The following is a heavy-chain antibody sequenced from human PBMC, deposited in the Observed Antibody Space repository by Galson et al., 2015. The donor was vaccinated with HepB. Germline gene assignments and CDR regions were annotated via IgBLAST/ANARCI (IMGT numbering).Heavy chain of an antibody. J-gene: IGHJ3*02. D-gene: IGHD1-26*01. CDR2: TYYRSKWYN. CDR1: GDSVSSNGAA. V-gene: IGHV6-1*01. Sequence: CAISGDSVSSNGAAWNWIRQSPSRGLEWLGRTYYRSKWYNDYAVSVKSRITINPDTSKNQFSLQLNSVTPEDTAVYYCARGPRYSGSQWGAFDIWGQGTMVTVSS. CDR3: ARGPRYSGSQWGAFDI.